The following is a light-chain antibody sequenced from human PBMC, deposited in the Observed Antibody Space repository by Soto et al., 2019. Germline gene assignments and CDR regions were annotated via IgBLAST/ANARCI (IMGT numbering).Light chain of an antibody. V-gene: IGLV2-23*03. CDR1: SSDVGSYNL. CDR2: EGS. CDR3: CSYAVSSTFVV. J-gene: IGLJ2*01. Sequence: QSALTQPASVSGSPGQSITISCTGTSSDVGSYNLVSWYQQHPGKAPKLMIYEGSKRPSGVSTRVSGSKSGNTASLTISGLQAEDEADYYCCSYAVSSTFVVFGGGTKVTVL.